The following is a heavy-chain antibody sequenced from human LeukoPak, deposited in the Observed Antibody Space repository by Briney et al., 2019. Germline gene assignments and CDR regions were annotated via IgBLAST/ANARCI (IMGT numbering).Heavy chain of an antibody. Sequence: ASVKVSCKASGYTFTSYAMNWVRQAPGQGLEWMGWINTNTGNPTYAQGFTGRFVFSLDAPVSTAYLQISSLKAEDTAVYYCARDSRIIRLRGSGSYSNWFDPWGQGTLVTVSS. CDR2: INTNTGNP. J-gene: IGHJ5*02. V-gene: IGHV7-4-1*02. D-gene: IGHD3-10*01. CDR3: ARDSRIIRLRGSGSYSNWFDP. CDR1: GYTFTSYA.